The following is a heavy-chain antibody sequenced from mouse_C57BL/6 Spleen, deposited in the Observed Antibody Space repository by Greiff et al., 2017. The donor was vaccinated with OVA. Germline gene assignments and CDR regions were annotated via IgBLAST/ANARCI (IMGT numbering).Heavy chain of an antibody. Sequence: VQLQQSGAELVRPGSSVKMSCKTSGYTFTSYGINWVKQRPGQGLEWIGYIYTGNGYTEYNEKFKGKATLTSDKSSSTAYMQLSSLTSEDSAILVCARITTVVAKGGYLDVWGTGTTVTVSS. CDR1: GYTFTSYG. CDR2: IYTGNGYT. CDR3: ARITTVVAKGGYLDV. V-gene: IGHV1-58*01. D-gene: IGHD1-1*01. J-gene: IGHJ1*03.